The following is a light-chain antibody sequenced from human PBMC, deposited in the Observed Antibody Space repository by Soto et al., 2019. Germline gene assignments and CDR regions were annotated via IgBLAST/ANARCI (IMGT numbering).Light chain of an antibody. Sequence: SYELTQSPSVSVAPGRTARITCGGNNIGTKSVHWFQQRPGRAPVLVVFDDSDRPSGIPERFSGSKSGSTATLTITRVEAGDEADYYCQVWDSSLLHHVFGTGTKLTVL. CDR2: DDS. V-gene: IGLV3-21*02. J-gene: IGLJ1*01. CDR3: QVWDSSLLHHV. CDR1: NIGTKS.